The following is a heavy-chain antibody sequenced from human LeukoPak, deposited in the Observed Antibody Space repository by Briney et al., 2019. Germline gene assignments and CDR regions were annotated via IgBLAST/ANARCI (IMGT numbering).Heavy chain of an antibody. V-gene: IGHV3-9*01. CDR3: AKVRGTYSSGYFFDY. CDR2: ISWNSGYI. D-gene: IGHD6-19*01. CDR1: GFTFDNYA. Sequence: GGSLRLSCAAAGFTFDNYAMHWVRHAPGKGLEWLSIISWNSGYIGYADSVKGRFTISRDNAKKSLDLQMNSLRAEDTAFYYCAKVRGTYSSGYFFDYWGQGTLVTVSS. J-gene: IGHJ4*02.